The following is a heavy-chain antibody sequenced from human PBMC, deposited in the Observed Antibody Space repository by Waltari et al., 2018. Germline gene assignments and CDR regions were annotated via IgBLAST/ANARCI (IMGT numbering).Heavy chain of an antibody. J-gene: IGHJ4*02. CDR2: INQGVKT. CDR3: VRSHCIGDSCFRYFDS. CDR1: EGSFSAFF. Sequence: VRLDQWGTELVEPWETLSLTCAVYEGSFSAFFWSWVRQAPGKGLEWIGEINQGVKTYYNPSLKSRLFMSVAPSKNQFSLMLSSVTAADTAVYYCVRSHCIGDSCFRYFDSWGQGTLVTVSS. V-gene: IGHV4-34*01. D-gene: IGHD2-15*01.